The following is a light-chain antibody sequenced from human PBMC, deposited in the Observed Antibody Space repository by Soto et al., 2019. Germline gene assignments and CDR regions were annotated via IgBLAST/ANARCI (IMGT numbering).Light chain of an antibody. CDR3: LLYYGGAYV. Sequence: QDVVTQEPSLTVSPGGTVTLTCASSTGAVTSGYYPNWFQQKPGQAPRPLIYSTSNKHSWTPARFSGSLLGGKAALTLSGVQPEDEAEYYCLLYYGGAYVFGTGTQLTVL. CDR2: STS. J-gene: IGLJ1*01. V-gene: IGLV7-43*01. CDR1: TGAVTSGYY.